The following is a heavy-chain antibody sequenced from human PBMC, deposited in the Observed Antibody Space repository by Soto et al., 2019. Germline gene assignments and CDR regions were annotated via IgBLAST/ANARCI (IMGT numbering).Heavy chain of an antibody. D-gene: IGHD3-22*01. Sequence: SETLSLTCSVSGGSITSYYWSWIRQPPGKGLEWIAYIYYSGSTSYNPSLKSRDSISLDTSKNQFSLKLSSVTAADTAVYYCARTYDGSGPNSGGYGFDIWGQGTRVTVS. CDR2: IYYSGST. CDR1: GGSITSYY. J-gene: IGHJ3*02. V-gene: IGHV4-59*01. CDR3: ARTYDGSGPNSGGYGFDI.